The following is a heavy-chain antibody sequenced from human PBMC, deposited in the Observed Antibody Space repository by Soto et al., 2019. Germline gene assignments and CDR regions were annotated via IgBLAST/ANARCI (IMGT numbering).Heavy chain of an antibody. CDR1: GFTFSSYA. CDR2: ISGSGGST. D-gene: IGHD3-10*01. Sequence: GGSLRLSCAASGFTFSSYAMSWVRQAPGKGLEWVSAISGSGGSTYYADSVKGRFTISRDNSKNTLYLQMNSLRAEDTAVYYCANGLRGVITEPFDYWGQGTLVTVSS. J-gene: IGHJ4*02. CDR3: ANGLRGVITEPFDY. V-gene: IGHV3-23*01.